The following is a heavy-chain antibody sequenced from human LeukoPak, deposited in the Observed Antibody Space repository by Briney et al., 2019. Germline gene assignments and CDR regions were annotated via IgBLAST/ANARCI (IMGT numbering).Heavy chain of an antibody. CDR1: GFTFSSYE. CDR3: ARVDSSSPGSNGMDV. CDR2: ISSSGGSI. Sequence: GGSLRLSCAASGFTFSSYEMNWVRQAPGKGLEWDSYISSSGGSIYFADSVRGRFTISRDNAKYSLYLQMSSLRAEDTAVYYCARVDSSSPGSNGMDVWGQGATVTVSS. D-gene: IGHD6-6*01. J-gene: IGHJ6*02. V-gene: IGHV3-48*03.